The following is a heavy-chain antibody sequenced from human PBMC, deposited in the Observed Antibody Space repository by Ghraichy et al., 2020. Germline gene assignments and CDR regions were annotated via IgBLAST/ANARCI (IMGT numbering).Heavy chain of an antibody. Sequence: ASVKVSCKASGYTFTSYDINWVRQATGQGLEWMGWMNPNSGNTGYAQKFQGRVTMTRNTSISTAYMELSSLRSEDTAVYYCARVRYDFWSGYYDSKAFDIWGQGTMVTVSS. J-gene: IGHJ3*02. CDR2: MNPNSGNT. CDR1: GYTFTSYD. CDR3: ARVRYDFWSGYYDSKAFDI. V-gene: IGHV1-8*01. D-gene: IGHD3-3*01.